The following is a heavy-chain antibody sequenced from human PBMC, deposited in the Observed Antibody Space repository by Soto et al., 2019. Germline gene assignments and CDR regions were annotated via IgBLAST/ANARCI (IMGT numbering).Heavy chain of an antibody. J-gene: IGHJ4*02. V-gene: IGHV3-20*04. D-gene: IGHD3-9*01. CDR2: INWNVGST. CDR1: GFTFDDYG. CDR3: ARGGYDILTGYYPAPFDY. Sequence: PGGSLRLSCAASGFTFDDYGMSWVRQAPGKGLEWVSGINWNVGSTGYADSVKGLFTISRDNAKNSLYLQMNSLRAEDTAFYFFARGGYDILTGYYPAPFDYWGQGTLVTVSS.